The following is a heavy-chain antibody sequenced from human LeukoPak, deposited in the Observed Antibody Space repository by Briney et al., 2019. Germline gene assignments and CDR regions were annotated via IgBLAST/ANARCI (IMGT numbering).Heavy chain of an antibody. Sequence: ASVKVSCKASGYTFTIYGISWGRQAPGQGLEWMGWISAYNGNTNYAQKLQGRVTMTTDTSTSTAYMELRSLRSDDTAVYYCARADTAMAYFDYWGQGTLVTVSS. CDR1: GYTFTIYG. D-gene: IGHD5-18*01. J-gene: IGHJ4*02. CDR3: ARADTAMAYFDY. CDR2: ISAYNGNT. V-gene: IGHV1-18*01.